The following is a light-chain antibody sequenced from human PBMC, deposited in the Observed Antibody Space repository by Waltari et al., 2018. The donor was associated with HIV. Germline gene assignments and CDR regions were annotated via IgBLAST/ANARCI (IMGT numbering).Light chain of an antibody. Sequence: ENVLTQSPGTLSLSPGDTATLSCRATHLVTTNFLAWYQQKPGQAPRLLIYGGSNRATGIPDRFSGSGSGTDFTLTITRLEPEDFAVYYCHQYRSSDQTFGQGTKVE. CDR3: HQYRSSDQT. CDR2: GGS. J-gene: IGKJ1*01. CDR1: HLVTTNF. V-gene: IGKV3-20*01.